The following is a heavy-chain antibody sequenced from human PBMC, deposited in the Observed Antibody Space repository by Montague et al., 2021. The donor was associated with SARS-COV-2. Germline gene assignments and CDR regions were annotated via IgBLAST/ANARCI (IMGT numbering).Heavy chain of an antibody. CDR1: GTSFSGYY. CDR3: ARLRDGVVPSPILGVGPYYSYYYMDV. CDR2: INHGGST. V-gene: IGHV4-34*01. Sequence: SETLSPTCAVHGTSFSGYYWNWIRQPPGKGLEWIGEINHGGSTKYSPSLKSRLTISADTSKNRFSLKLTSVAAADTAVYYCARLRDGVVPSPILGVGPYYSYYYMDVWGRGTTVTVSS. J-gene: IGHJ6*03. D-gene: IGHD3-10*01.